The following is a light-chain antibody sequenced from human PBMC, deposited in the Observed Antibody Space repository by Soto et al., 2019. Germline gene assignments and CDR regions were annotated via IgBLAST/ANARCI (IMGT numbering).Light chain of an antibody. CDR2: GAS. J-gene: IGKJ1*01. CDR3: QQYNNWPPWT. CDR1: HTVSGN. Sequence: EIVMTQSPATLSVSPGERATVSCRASHTVSGNLAWYQQRPGQAPRLLMYGASTRATGIPARFSGSGSGTEFTLTISSLQSEDFAVYYCQQYNNWPPWTFGQGTKVDI. V-gene: IGKV3-15*01.